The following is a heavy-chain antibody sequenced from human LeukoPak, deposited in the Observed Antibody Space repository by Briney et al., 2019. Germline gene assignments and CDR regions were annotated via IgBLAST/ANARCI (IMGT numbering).Heavy chain of an antibody. CDR1: GFTFSSYA. Sequence: PGGSLRLSCAASGFTFSSYAMSWVRQAPGKGLEGVSGISANGDTTKYADSVKGRFTISRDNSKNTVFLQMNSLRADDTAVYYCAKEGRIAAGTGDYFDCWGQGTLLTVSS. CDR2: ISANGDTT. J-gene: IGHJ4*02. D-gene: IGHD6-13*01. V-gene: IGHV3-23*01. CDR3: AKEGRIAAGTGDYFDC.